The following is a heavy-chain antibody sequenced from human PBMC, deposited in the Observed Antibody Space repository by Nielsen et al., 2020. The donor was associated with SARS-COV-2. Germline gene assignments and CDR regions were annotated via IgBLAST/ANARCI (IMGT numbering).Heavy chain of an antibody. J-gene: IGHJ4*02. CDR1: GFIFSSYW. Sequence: GGSLRLSCTASGFIFSSYWMSWVRQAPGKGLEWVANIKHDGSEKDYVDSVKGRFTISRDKAENTLYLQMDSLRADDTAVYYCVRVRDDGYYYDTGPFDYWGQGTLVTVSS. V-gene: IGHV3-7*01. D-gene: IGHD3-22*01. CDR2: IKHDGSEK. CDR3: VRVRDDGYYYDTGPFDY.